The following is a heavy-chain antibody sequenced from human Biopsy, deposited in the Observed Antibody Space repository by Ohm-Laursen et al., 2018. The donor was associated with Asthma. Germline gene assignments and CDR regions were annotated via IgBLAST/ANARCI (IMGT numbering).Heavy chain of an antibody. CDR1: PGSFSGFF. CDR2: TNERGVT. CDR3: ARQKLVAAEGPFDM. Sequence: PSQTLSLTCDVYPGSFSGFFWTWIRQSPGKGLEWIGETNERGVTNNNPSLKSRVIISIDTYWNRVSLKLTSVTAADTAVYYCARQKLVAAEGPFDMWGQGTMVIVSS. V-gene: IGHV4-34*01. D-gene: IGHD1-26*01. J-gene: IGHJ3*02.